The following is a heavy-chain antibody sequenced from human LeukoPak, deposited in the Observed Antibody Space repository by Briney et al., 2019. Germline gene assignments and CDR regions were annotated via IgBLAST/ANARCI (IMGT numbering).Heavy chain of an antibody. D-gene: IGHD4-17*01. J-gene: IGHJ3*02. Sequence: PSETLSLTCTVSGGSISSSYYYWGWIRQPPGKGLEWIGSIYYSGSIYYNPSLKSRVTISVDTSKNQFSLNLSSVTAADTAVYYCARQISVTTSGGDAFDIWGQGTMVTVSS. V-gene: IGHV4-39*01. CDR3: ARQISVTTSGGDAFDI. CDR1: GGSISSSYYY. CDR2: IYYSGSI.